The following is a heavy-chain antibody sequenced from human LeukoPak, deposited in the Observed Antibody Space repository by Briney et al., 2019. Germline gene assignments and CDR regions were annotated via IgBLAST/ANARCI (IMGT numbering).Heavy chain of an antibody. CDR3: ARWGYSSSRGPFDP. J-gene: IGHJ5*02. CDR1: GFTFSSYA. V-gene: IGHV3-30-3*01. CDR2: ISYDGSNK. Sequence: PGRSLRLSCAASGFTFSSYAMHWVRQAPGKGLEWVAVISYDGSNKYYADSVKGRFTISRDNSKNTLYLQMNSLRAEDTAVYYCARWGYSSSRGPFDPWGQGTLVTVSS. D-gene: IGHD6-13*01.